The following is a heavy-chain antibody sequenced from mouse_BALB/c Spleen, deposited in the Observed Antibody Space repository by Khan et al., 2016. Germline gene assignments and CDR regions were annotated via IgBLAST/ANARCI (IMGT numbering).Heavy chain of an antibody. CDR2: ISSGGSYT. CDR1: GFTFSSYA. CDR3: ARAYSPY. J-gene: IGHJ3*01. V-gene: IGHV5-9-4*01. Sequence: EVELVESGGGLVKPGGSLKLSCAASGFTFSSYAMSWVRQSPEKRLEWVAEISSGGSYTYYPDTVTGRFTIYRDNAKNTLYLEMSSLRSEDTAMYYCARAYSPYWGQGTLVTVSA. D-gene: IGHD2-12*01.